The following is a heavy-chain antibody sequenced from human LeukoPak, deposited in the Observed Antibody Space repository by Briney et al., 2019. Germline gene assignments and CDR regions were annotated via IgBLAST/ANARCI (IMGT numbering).Heavy chain of an antibody. CDR3: APNWDSYYDSSAYQVAFNI. CDR1: GYTFTSYG. D-gene: IGHD3-22*01. CDR2: ISAYNGNT. V-gene: IGHV1-18*01. J-gene: IGHJ3*02. Sequence: GASVKVSCKASGYTFTSYGISWVRQAPGQGLEWMGWISAYNGNTNYAQKLQGRVTMTEDTSTDTAYMELSSLRSEDTAIYYCAPNWDSYYDSSAYQVAFNIWGQGTMVTVSS.